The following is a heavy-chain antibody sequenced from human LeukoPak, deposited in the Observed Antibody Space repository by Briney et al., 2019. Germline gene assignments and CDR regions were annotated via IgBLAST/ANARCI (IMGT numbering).Heavy chain of an antibody. J-gene: IGHJ4*02. V-gene: IGHV1-69*05. CDR1: GGTFSSYA. CDR2: VIPIFGTA. Sequence: SVKVSCKASGGTFSSYAISWVRQAPGQGLEWMGRVIPIFGTANYAQKFQGRVTITTDESTSTAYMELSSLRSEDTAVYYCARDGDQYDFWSGHFDYWGQGTLVTVSS. D-gene: IGHD3-3*01. CDR3: ARDGDQYDFWSGHFDY.